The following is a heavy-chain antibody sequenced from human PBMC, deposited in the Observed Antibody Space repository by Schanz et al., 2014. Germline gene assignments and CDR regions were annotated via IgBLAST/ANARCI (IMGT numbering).Heavy chain of an antibody. CDR2: ISDSGDST. CDR3: AKVAPAATYLDS. J-gene: IGHJ4*02. CDR1: GITLSDYY. D-gene: IGHD2-2*01. Sequence: VQLVESGGGVVQPGRSLRLSCAASGITLSDYYMTWIRQAPGKGLEWVSDISDSGDSTHYADSVKGRFTISRDNAKNSLFLQMNSLSAEDTAVYYCAKVAPAATYLDSWGLGTLVTVSS. V-gene: IGHV3-11*01.